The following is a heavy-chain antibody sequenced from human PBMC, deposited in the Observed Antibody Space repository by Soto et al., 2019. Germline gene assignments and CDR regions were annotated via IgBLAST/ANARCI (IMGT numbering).Heavy chain of an antibody. CDR2: IYYSGST. CDR3: ASSLGYYDFWSGLPRYYYYRMDV. D-gene: IGHD3-3*01. V-gene: IGHV4-39*01. Sequence: PSETLSLTCTVSGGSISSSSYYWGWIRQPPGKGLERIGSIYYSGSTYYTPSLKSRVTISVDTSKNQFSLKLSSVTAADTAVYYCASSLGYYDFWSGLPRYYYYRMDVWGQGTTVTVSS. CDR1: GGSISSSSYY. J-gene: IGHJ6*02.